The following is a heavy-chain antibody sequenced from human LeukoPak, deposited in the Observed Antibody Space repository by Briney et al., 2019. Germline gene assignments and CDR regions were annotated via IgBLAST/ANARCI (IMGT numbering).Heavy chain of an antibody. CDR3: AREFGIRYFDWSTSYGMDV. D-gene: IGHD3-9*01. Sequence: ASVKVSCKASGYTFTSYGISWVRQAPGQGLEWMGWISAYNGNTNYAQKLQGRVTMTTDTSTSTAYMELRSLRSDDTAVYYCAREFGIRYFDWSTSYGMDVWGQGTTVTVSS. V-gene: IGHV1-18*01. CDR2: ISAYNGNT. J-gene: IGHJ6*02. CDR1: GYTFTSYG.